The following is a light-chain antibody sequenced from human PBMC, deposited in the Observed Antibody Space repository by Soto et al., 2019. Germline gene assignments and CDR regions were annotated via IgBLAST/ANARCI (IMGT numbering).Light chain of an antibody. CDR2: AAS. V-gene: IGKV1-39*01. CDR1: QSISSY. Sequence: DIQMTQSPSSLSASVGDRVTITCRASQSISSYLNWYQQKPGKAPKLLIYAASSLQSGVPSRLSGSGSGTDFTLTISSLQPEDCATYYCQQSYSTPTFGQGTKVEIK. J-gene: IGKJ1*01. CDR3: QQSYSTPT.